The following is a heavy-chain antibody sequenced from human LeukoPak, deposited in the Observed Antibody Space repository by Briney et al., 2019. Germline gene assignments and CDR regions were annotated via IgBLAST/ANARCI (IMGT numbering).Heavy chain of an antibody. CDR3: ARPHRYGSGSYYKY. CDR1: GGSFSGYY. V-gene: IGHV4-34*01. D-gene: IGHD3-10*01. CDR2: INHSGST. J-gene: IGHJ4*02. Sequence: SETLSLTCAVYGGSFSGYYWSWIRQPPGKGLEWIGEINHSGSTNYNPSLKSRVTISVDTSKNQFSLKLSSVTAAGTAVYYCARPHRYGSGSYYKYWGQGTLVTVSS.